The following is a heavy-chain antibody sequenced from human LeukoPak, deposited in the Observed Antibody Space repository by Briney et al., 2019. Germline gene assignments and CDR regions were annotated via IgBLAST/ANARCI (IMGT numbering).Heavy chain of an antibody. CDR1: GFTFSSYA. V-gene: IGHV3-23*01. CDR3: AKDLGYCSGGSCNHDP. Sequence: GGSLRLSCAASGFTFSSYAMSWVRQAPGKGLEWVSAISGSGGSTYYADSVKGRFTISRDNSKNTLYLQMNSLRAEGTAVYYCAKDLGYCSGGSCNHDPWGQGTLVTVSS. J-gene: IGHJ5*02. CDR2: ISGSGGST. D-gene: IGHD2-15*01.